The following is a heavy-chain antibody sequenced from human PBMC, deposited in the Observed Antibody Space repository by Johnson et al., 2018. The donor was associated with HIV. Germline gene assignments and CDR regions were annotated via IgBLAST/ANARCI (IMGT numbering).Heavy chain of an antibody. CDR1: GFTFSSYA. CDR3: ARRFYDSSGAGFDI. D-gene: IGHD3-22*01. J-gene: IGHJ3*02. Sequence: VQLVESGGGLVQPGGSLRLSCAASGFTFSSYAMHWVRQAPGKGLEYVSAISSNGGSTYYANSVKGRFTISRDNSKNTLYLQMGSLRAEDMAVYYCARRFYDSSGAGFDIWGQGTMVTVSS. CDR2: ISSNGGST. V-gene: IGHV3-64*01.